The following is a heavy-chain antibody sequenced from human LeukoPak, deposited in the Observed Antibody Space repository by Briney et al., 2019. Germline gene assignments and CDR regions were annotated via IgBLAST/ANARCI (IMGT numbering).Heavy chain of an antibody. V-gene: IGHV4-39*01. CDR3: AYVRDGYNYY. CDR1: GGSISSSSYY. Sequence: PSETLSLTCTVSGGSISSSSYYWGWIRQPPGKGLEWIGSIYYSGSTYYNPSLKSRVTISVDTSKNQFSLKLSSVIAADTAVYYCAYVRDGYNYYWGQGTLVTVSS. J-gene: IGHJ4*02. D-gene: IGHD5-24*01. CDR2: IYYSGST.